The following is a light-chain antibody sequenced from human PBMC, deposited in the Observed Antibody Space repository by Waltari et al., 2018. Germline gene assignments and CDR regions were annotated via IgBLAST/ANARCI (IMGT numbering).Light chain of an antibody. V-gene: IGLV2-11*01. CDR1: SSDDGGYNY. CDR3: CSYAGSYTGV. CDR2: DVS. J-gene: IGLJ1*01. Sequence: QSALTQPRSVSGSPGQSVPTSCTGTSSDDGGYNYVSWYQQHPGKAPKLMIYDVSKRPSGVPDRFSGSKSGNTASLTISGLQAEDEADYYCCSYAGSYTGVFGTGTKVTVL.